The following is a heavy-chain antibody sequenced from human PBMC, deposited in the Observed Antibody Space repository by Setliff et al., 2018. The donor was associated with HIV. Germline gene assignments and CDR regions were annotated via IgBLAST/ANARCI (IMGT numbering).Heavy chain of an antibody. CDR3: ARDYYGGFGDYDFGDYFDY. Sequence: GGSLRLSCAVSGFTFRTYGMSWVRLTPGKGLEWVANIKPDGSATYYVDSVKGRFAISRDNAKNSLSLQMNSLRSDDTAVYYGARDYYGGFGDYDFGDYFDYWGQGALVTVSS. CDR1: GFTFRTYG. J-gene: IGHJ4*02. D-gene: IGHD4-17*01. V-gene: IGHV3-7*03. CDR2: IKPDGSAT.